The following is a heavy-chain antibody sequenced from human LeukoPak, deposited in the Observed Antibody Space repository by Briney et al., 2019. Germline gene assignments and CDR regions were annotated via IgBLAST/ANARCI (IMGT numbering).Heavy chain of an antibody. V-gene: IGHV3-15*01. Sequence: GGSLRLSCGASGFTFSHAWMSWVRQAPGKGLEWVARVKSKSNGVATDYAAPVKGRFTISRDDSKNMLYLQMNSLNTEDTAVYYCTTDRRGAGLATDGTWTFDYWGQGTLVTVSS. CDR3: TTDRRGAGLATDGTWTFDY. CDR2: VKSKSNGVAT. D-gene: IGHD6-13*01. CDR1: GFTFSHAW. J-gene: IGHJ4*02.